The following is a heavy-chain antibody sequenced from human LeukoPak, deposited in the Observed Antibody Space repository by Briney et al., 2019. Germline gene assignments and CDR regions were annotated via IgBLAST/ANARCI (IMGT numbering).Heavy chain of an antibody. CDR1: GGSISSSSYY. CDR2: IYYSGST. J-gene: IGHJ4*02. Sequence: SETLSLTCTVSGGSISSSSYYWGWIRQPPGKGLEWIGSIYYSGSTYYNPSLKSRVTISVDTSKNQFSPKLSSVTAADTAVYYCARGIAAAGRDFDYWGQGTLVTVSS. CDR3: ARGIAAAGRDFDY. D-gene: IGHD6-13*01. V-gene: IGHV4-39*01.